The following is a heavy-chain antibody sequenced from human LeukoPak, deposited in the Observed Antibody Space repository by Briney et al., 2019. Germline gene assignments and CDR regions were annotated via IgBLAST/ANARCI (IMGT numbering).Heavy chain of an antibody. CDR3: AREKVEETYYYYMDV. CDR2: IYTSGST. V-gene: IGHV4-4*07. J-gene: IGHJ6*03. CDR1: GGSVSSYY. Sequence: SETLSLTCTVSGGSVSSYYWSWIRQPAGKGLEWIGRIYTSGSTNYNPSLKSRVTMSVDTSKNQFSLKLSSVTAADAAVYYCAREKVEETYYYYMDVWGKGTTVTVSS.